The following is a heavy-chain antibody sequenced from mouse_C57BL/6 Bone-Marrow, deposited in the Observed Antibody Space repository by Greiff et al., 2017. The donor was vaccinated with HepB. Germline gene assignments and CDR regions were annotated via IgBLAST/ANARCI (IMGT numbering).Heavy chain of an antibody. CDR1: GFTFSDAW. CDR3: TRRDYYGSRFAY. CDR2: IRNKANNHAT. Sequence: EVQGVESGGGLVQPGGSMKLSCAASGFTFSDAWMDWVRQSPEKGLEWVAEIRNKANNHATYYAESVKGRFTISRDDSKSSVYLQMNSLRAEDTGIYYCTRRDYYGSRFAYWGQGTLVTVSA. J-gene: IGHJ3*01. V-gene: IGHV6-6*01. D-gene: IGHD1-1*01.